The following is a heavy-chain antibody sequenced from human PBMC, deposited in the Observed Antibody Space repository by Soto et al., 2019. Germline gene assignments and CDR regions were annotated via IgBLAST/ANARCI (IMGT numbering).Heavy chain of an antibody. CDR1: GFTFSRFE. J-gene: IGHJ4*02. V-gene: IGHV3-48*03. CDR2: ISSGSTA. Sequence: PGGSLRLSCAASGFTFSRFELHWVRQAPGKGLEWISYISSGSTAYYASSVEGRFTISRDNANNSVYLQMDSLRAEDTALYYCTRAAWFPYLSFYWGQGALVPVSS. D-gene: IGHD3-10*01. CDR3: TRAAWFPYLSFY.